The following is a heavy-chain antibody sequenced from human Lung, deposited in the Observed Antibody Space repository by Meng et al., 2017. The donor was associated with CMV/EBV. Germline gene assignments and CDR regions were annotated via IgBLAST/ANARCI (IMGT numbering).Heavy chain of an antibody. Sequence: QVQLQESGPGLVKPSGTLSLTCAVSGGSISSSNLWTWVRQVPGKGLEWIGEIYRSGSTNYNPSLKSRVTISVDKFKNQFSLKLGSVTAADTAVYYCARIERRRILKYCGSDCSTTDYWGQGTLVTVSS. CDR3: ARIERRRILKYCGSDCSTTDY. CDR2: IYRSGST. D-gene: IGHD2-21*02. CDR1: GGSISSSNL. V-gene: IGHV4-4*02. J-gene: IGHJ4*02.